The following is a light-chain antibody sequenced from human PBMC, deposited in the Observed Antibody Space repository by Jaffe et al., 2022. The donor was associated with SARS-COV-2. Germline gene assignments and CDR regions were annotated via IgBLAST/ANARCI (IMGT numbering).Light chain of an antibody. J-gene: IGLJ2*01. V-gene: IGLV3-1*01. Sequence: SYELTQPPSVSVSPGQTATITCSGDELGSKYVSWFRQKPGQSPSLVIYQDSKRPSEIPARFSGSNSGNTATLTISGTQAMDEADYYCQTWDSSAVVFGGGTKVTVL. CDR2: QDS. CDR3: QTWDSSAVV. CDR1: ELGSKY.